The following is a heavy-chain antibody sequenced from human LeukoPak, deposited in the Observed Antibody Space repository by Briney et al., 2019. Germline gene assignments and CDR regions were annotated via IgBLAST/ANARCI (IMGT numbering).Heavy chain of an antibody. D-gene: IGHD4-11*01. CDR1: GFTFHDYA. V-gene: IGHV3-9*01. CDR2: ISWNSSSI. CDR3: AKDIVPDYSNYAGFDY. Sequence: GGSLRLSCAAPGFTFHDYAMYWVRQAPGKGLAWDSGISWNSSSIGYADSVKGRFTISRDNAKNSLYLQMNSLRAEDTALYYCAKDIVPDYSNYAGFDYWGQGTLVTVSS. J-gene: IGHJ4*02.